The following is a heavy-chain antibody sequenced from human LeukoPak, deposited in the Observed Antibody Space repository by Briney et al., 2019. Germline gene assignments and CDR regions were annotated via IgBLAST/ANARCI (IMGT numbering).Heavy chain of an antibody. CDR3: ARHATNRFVENWFDP. J-gene: IGHJ5*02. CDR2: IYYSGST. CDR1: GGSISSSSYY. D-gene: IGHD2/OR15-2a*01. Sequence: SETLSVTCTVSGGSISSSSYYWGWIRQPPGKGVEWIGPIYYSGSTYYNPSLKSRVTIFVDTSKNQFSLKLTSLTAADTAVYYCARHATNRFVENWFDPWGQGTLVTVST. V-gene: IGHV4-39*01.